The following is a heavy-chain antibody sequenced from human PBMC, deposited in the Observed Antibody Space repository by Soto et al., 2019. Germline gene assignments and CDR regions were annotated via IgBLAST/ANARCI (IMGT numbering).Heavy chain of an antibody. J-gene: IGHJ6*03. V-gene: IGHV3-7*01. CDR1: GFNFSSYW. CDR2: IKQDGSEK. CDR3: ARDRVLRFLEWSRIQPYYYYTDV. Sequence: GSQRLSCAASGFNFSSYWMSWVRQAPGKGLEWVANIKQDGSEKYYVDSVKGRFTISRDNAKNSLYLQMNSLRAEDTAVYYCARDRVLRFLEWSRIQPYYYYTDVWGKGTTVTVSS. D-gene: IGHD3-3*01.